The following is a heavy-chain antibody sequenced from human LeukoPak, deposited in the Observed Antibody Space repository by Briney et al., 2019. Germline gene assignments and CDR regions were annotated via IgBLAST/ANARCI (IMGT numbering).Heavy chain of an antibody. J-gene: IGHJ1*01. D-gene: IGHD3-9*01. CDR3: ARGSNRDYDILTGYYRVGYFQH. CDR1: GGSISSYY. CDR2: IYYSGST. V-gene: IGHV4-59*01. Sequence: PSETLSLTCTVSGGSISSYYWSWIRQPPGKGLEWIGYIYYSGSTNYNPSLKSRVTISVDTSKNQFSLKLSSVTAADTAVYYCARGSNRDYDILTGYYRVGYFQHWGQGTLVTVSS.